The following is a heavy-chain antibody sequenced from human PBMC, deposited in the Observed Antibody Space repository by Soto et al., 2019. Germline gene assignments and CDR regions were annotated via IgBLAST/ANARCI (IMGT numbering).Heavy chain of an antibody. CDR3: AKQSGSGSSYNVDSGGHFDY. CDR2: ISFDGRNT. CDR1: GFTFNSYG. D-gene: IGHD3-10*01. J-gene: IGHJ4*02. V-gene: IGHV3-30*18. Sequence: GGSLRLSCAASGFTFNSYGMHWVRQAPGKGLEWVVVISFDGRNTYYADSVKGRFTISRDNSKNTLYLQMTSLRAEDTAVYYCAKQSGSGSSYNVDSGGHFDYWGQGTLITVSS.